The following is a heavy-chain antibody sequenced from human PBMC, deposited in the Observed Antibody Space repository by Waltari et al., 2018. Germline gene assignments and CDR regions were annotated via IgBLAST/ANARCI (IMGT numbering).Heavy chain of an antibody. V-gene: IGHV1-69*05. D-gene: IGHD2-15*01. J-gene: IGHJ4*02. CDR3: AGGAAVQPTSFDY. Sequence: QVQLVQSGAEVKKPGSSMTVACKASAGTFSSYAISWVRQAPEQGREWMGEIITIVDTANYPEKFKGRGTITTDESTRTVYMELSSLRSEDTAVYYCAGGAAVQPTSFDYWGQGTLVTVSS. CDR2: IITIVDTA. CDR1: AGTFSSYA.